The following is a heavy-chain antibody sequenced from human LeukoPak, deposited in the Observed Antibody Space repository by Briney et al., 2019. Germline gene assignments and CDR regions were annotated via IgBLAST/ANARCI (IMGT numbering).Heavy chain of an antibody. CDR2: ISRGGSTI. J-gene: IGHJ4*02. CDR3: SRDRGGGDIYFDY. D-gene: IGHD2-21*02. V-gene: IGHV3-48*03. CDR1: GFTFSSYG. Sequence: GGSLRLSCAASGFTFSSYGMNWVRQAPGKGPEWISYISRGGSTIYYADSVKGRFTISRDNAKNSLYLQMSSLGAEDTAIYYCSRDRGGGDIYFDYWGQGTLVTVSS.